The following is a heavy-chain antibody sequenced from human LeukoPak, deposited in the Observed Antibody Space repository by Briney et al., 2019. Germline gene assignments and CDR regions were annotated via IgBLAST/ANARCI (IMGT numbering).Heavy chain of an antibody. J-gene: IGHJ4*02. CDR3: ARDLSYYDSSSPLGY. D-gene: IGHD3-22*01. CDR2: ISAYNGNT. CDR1: GYTFTSYG. V-gene: IGHV1-18*01. Sequence: ASVKVSCKASGYTFTSYGISWVRQAPGQGLEWMGWISAYNGNTNYAQKLQGRVTMTTDTSTSTAYMELRSLSSDDTAVYYCARDLSYYDSSSPLGYWGQGTLVTVSS.